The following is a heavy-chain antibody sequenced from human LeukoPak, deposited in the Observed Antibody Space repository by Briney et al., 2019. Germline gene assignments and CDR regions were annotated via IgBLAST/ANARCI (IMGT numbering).Heavy chain of an antibody. J-gene: IGHJ4*02. V-gene: IGHV1-8*03. Sequence: EASVKVSCKASGYTFTSYDINWVRQATGQGLEWMGWMNPNNGNTGYAQKFQGRVTITSNTSISTAYMELSSLRSEDTAVYYCARGHSSGWYGNDYWGQGTPVTVSS. CDR1: GYTFTSYD. CDR2: MNPNNGNT. D-gene: IGHD6-19*01. CDR3: ARGHSSGWYGNDY.